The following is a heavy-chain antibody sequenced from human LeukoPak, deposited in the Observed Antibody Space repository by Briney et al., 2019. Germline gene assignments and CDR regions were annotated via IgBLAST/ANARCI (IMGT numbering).Heavy chain of an antibody. J-gene: IGHJ4*02. CDR3: ARQEIYCSSTSCFGNYFDY. D-gene: IGHD2-2*01. CDR1: SY. Sequence: SYWSWIRQPPGKGLEWIGYIYYSGSTYYNPSLKSRVTISVDTSKNQFSLKLSSVTAADTAVYYCARQEIYCSSTSCFGNYFDYWGQGTLVTVSS. V-gene: IGHV4-30-4*08. CDR2: IYYSGST.